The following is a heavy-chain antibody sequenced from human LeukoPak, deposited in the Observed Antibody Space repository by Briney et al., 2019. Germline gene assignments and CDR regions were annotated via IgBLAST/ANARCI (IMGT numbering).Heavy chain of an antibody. CDR3: ARMGNYGGIPGSYYYMDV. D-gene: IGHD4-23*01. J-gene: IGHJ6*03. V-gene: IGHV4-59*12. Sequence: SETLSLTCTVSGGSISSYYWSWIRQPPGKGLEWIGYIYYSGSTNYNPSLKSRVTISVDTSKNQFSLKLSSVTAADTAVYYCARMGNYGGIPGSYYYMDVWGKGTTVTVSS. CDR2: IYYSGST. CDR1: GGSISSYY.